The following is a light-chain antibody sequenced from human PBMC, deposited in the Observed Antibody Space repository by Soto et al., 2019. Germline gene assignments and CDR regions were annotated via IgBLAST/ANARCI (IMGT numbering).Light chain of an antibody. J-gene: IGKJ1*01. CDR2: GAS. CDR1: QSISDT. CDR3: QQYNNWPWT. V-gene: IGKV3-15*01. Sequence: ETVMTQSPATLSVSPGGRATLSCRASQSISDTLAWYQQKPGQAPRLLIHGASTRATGFPARFSGSGSGTDFTLTISSLQSEDFAVYYCQQYNNWPWTFGQGTKV.